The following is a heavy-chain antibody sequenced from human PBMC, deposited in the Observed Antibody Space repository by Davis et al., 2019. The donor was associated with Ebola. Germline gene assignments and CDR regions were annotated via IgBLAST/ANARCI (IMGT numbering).Heavy chain of an antibody. V-gene: IGHV3-21*01. J-gene: IGHJ4*02. Sequence: GESLKISCAASGFTFSSYSMNWVRQAPGKGLEWVSSISSSSSYIYYADSVKGRFTISRDNAKNSLYLQMNSLRAEDTAVYYCARVGSGGGAGLDYWGQGTLVTVSS. D-gene: IGHD6-19*01. CDR1: GFTFSSYS. CDR3: ARVGSGGGAGLDY. CDR2: ISSSSSYI.